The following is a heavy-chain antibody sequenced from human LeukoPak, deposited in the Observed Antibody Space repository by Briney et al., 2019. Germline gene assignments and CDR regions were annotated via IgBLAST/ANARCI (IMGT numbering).Heavy chain of an antibody. D-gene: IGHD6-19*01. CDR2: INPNSGGT. Sequence: ASVKVSCKASGYTFTGSYIHWVRQAPGQGLEWMGWINPNSGGTSSAQKFQGRVTMTRDTSVSTAYMELSRLRSDDTALYYCASLAGTVLDDAFDIWGQGTMVTVSS. J-gene: IGHJ3*02. V-gene: IGHV1-2*02. CDR1: GYTFTGSY. CDR3: ASLAGTVLDDAFDI.